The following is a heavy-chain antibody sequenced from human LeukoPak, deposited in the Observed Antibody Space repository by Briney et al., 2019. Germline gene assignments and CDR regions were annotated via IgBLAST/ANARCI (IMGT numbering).Heavy chain of an antibody. CDR1: GGSFSGYY. Sequence: PSETLSLTCAVYGGSFSGYYWSWIRQPPGKGLEWIGEINHSGSTNYNPSLKSRVTTSVDTSKNQFSLKLSSMTAADTAVYYCASRTVTTDYYYGMDVWGQGTTVTVSS. J-gene: IGHJ6*02. D-gene: IGHD4-17*01. CDR2: INHSGST. CDR3: ASRTVTTDYYYGMDV. V-gene: IGHV4-34*01.